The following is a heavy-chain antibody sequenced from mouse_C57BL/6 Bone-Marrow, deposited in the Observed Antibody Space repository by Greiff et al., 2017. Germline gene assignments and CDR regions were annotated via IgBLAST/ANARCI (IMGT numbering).Heavy chain of an antibody. J-gene: IGHJ1*03. V-gene: IGHV1-81*01. D-gene: IGHD6-1*01. CDR3: ARPICQGNWYCDV. CDR2: IYPRSGNT. Sequence: QVQLKQSGAELARPGASVKLSCKASGYTFTSYGISWVKQRTGQGLEWIGEIYPRSGNTYYNEKFKGKATLTADKSSSTAYMELRSLTSEDSAVXFCARPICQGNWYCDVWGTGTTVTVSS. CDR1: GYTFTSYG.